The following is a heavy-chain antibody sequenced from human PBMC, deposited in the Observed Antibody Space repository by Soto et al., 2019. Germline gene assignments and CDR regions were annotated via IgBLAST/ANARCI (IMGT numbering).Heavy chain of an antibody. CDR3: ARHYICRGGDCYYYGMDV. D-gene: IGHD3-16*01. CDR1: GYSFTKYW. CDR2: IDPSDSYI. J-gene: IGHJ6*02. V-gene: IGHV5-10-1*01. Sequence: PGESLKISCKGSGYSFTKYWISWVRQMPGKGLGRMGRIDPSDSYINYSPSFQGHVTISADKSINTAYLQWSSLRASDTAIYYCARHYICRGGDCYYYGMDVWGQGTTVTVSS.